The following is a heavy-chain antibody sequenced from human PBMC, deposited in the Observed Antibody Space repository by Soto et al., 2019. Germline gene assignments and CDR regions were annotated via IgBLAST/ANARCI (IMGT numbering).Heavy chain of an antibody. D-gene: IGHD3-9*01. CDR3: AKASGDILTGFLWYYYYGMDV. J-gene: IGHJ6*02. Sequence: PGGSLRLCCAASGFTFSSYAMSWVRQAPGKGLEWVSAISGSGGSTYYADSVKGRFTISRDNSKNTLYLQMNSLRAEDTAVYYCAKASGDILTGFLWYYYYGMDVWGQGTTVTVSS. CDR1: GFTFSSYA. CDR2: ISGSGGST. V-gene: IGHV3-23*01.